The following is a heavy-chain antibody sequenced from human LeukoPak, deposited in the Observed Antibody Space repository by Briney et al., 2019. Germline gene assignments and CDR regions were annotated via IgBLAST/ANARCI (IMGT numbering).Heavy chain of an antibody. Sequence: ASEKVSCKASGYTFSNFGINWVRQAPVQGLEWIAWISGNNDNPNYGQKFQGRFTVTTDSSTSTAYMEPRNLRSDDTAVYYCAGDGTSTDDYWGQGTLVTVSS. V-gene: IGHV1-18*01. D-gene: IGHD2-2*01. CDR2: ISGNNDNP. CDR1: GYTFSNFG. J-gene: IGHJ4*02. CDR3: AGDGTSTDDY.